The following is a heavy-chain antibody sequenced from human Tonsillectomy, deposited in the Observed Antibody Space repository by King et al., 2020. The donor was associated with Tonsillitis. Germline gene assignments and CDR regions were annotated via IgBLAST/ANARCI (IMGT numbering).Heavy chain of an antibody. V-gene: IGHV1-2*01. J-gene: IGHJ3*02. CDR2: SNAKSGGT. CDR1: GYTLTDYY. CDR3: ARDPSRGAATADDAFDI. D-gene: IGHD3-10*01. Sequence: VQLVESGAEVKKPGASVKVSCKASGYTLTDYYMHWVRQAPGQWLEWIGGSNAKSGGTNYAQKFQGRVTTTRDTSISTADMELSRVRSDDKAVYYCARDPSRGAATADDAFDIWGQGTMVTVS.